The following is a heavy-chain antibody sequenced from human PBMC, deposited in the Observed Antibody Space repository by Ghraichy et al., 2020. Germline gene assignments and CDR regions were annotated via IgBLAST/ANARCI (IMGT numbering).Heavy chain of an antibody. V-gene: IGHV3-30-3*01. D-gene: IGHD2-21*02. CDR2: ISYDGSNK. CDR3: ARDRTIVVVTAIPVGYYGMDV. CDR1: GFTFSSYA. Sequence: GSLRLSCAASGFTFSSYAMHWVRQAPGKGLEWVAVISYDGSNKYYADSVKGRFTISRDNSKNTLYLQMNSLRAEDTAVYYCARDRTIVVVTAIPVGYYGMDVWGQGTTVTVSS. J-gene: IGHJ6*02.